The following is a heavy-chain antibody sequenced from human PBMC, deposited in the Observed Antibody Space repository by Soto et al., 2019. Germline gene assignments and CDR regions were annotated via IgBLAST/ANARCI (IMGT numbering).Heavy chain of an antibody. CDR1: GGSISSGSYY. D-gene: IGHD6-19*01. V-gene: IGHV4-39*07. Sequence: PSETLSLTCTVSGGSISSGSYYWGWIRQPPGRGLEWIGEINHSGSTNYNPSLKSRVTISVDTSKNQFSLKLSSVTAADTAVYYCARDLITAVAGPWGQGTLVTVSS. CDR3: ARDLITAVAGP. J-gene: IGHJ5*02. CDR2: INHSGST.